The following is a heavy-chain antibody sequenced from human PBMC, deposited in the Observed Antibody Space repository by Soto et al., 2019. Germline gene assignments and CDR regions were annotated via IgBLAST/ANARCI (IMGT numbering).Heavy chain of an antibody. V-gene: IGHV4-61*01. J-gene: IGHJ4*02. CDR1: GGSVSSGSYY. CDR2: IYYSGST. D-gene: IGHD2-15*01. Sequence: SETLSLTCTVSGGSVSSGSYYWSWIRQAPGKGLEWIGYIYYSGSTNYNPSLKSRVTISVDTSKNQFSLKLSSVTAADTAVYYCARVRGYCSGGSCFFDYWGQRTLVTVSS. CDR3: ARVRGYCSGGSCFFDY.